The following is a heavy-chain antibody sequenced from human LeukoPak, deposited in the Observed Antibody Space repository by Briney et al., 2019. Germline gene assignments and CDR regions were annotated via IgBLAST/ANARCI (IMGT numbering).Heavy chain of an antibody. CDR1: GFTFSNYA. Sequence: HSGASLRLSCAASGFTFSNYAMSWVRQAPGEGLEWVSAIVGSGGSTYYADSVKGRFTISRDNPKNTLYLQMNSLRAEDTAVYYCAKWGDYDILTGYYDSDYWGQGTLVTVSS. D-gene: IGHD3-9*01. V-gene: IGHV3-23*01. CDR2: IVGSGGST. J-gene: IGHJ4*02. CDR3: AKWGDYDILTGYYDSDY.